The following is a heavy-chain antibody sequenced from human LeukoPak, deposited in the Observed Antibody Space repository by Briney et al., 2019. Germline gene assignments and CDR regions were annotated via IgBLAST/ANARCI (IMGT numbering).Heavy chain of an antibody. J-gene: IGHJ6*02. V-gene: IGHV3-11*01. CDR1: GFSFSDYY. CDR2: ISSSTTST. D-gene: IGHD6-6*01. CDR3: ASNMAANYHYFYGIDV. Sequence: PGGSLRLSCAASGFSFSDYYRAWIRQAPGKGLEWVAFISSSTTSTYYADSVKGRFTVSRDNAKTSLSLRMSSLRVEDKGVYYCASNMAANYHYFYGIDVWGQGTTVTVSS.